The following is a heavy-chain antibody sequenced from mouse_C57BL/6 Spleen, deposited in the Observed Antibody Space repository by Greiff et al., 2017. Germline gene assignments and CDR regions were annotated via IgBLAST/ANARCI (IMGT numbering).Heavy chain of an antibody. V-gene: IGHV1-82*01. CDR1: GYAFSRSW. CDR3: ARMVTTRGYYAMDY. Sequence: QVQLKQSGPELVKPGASVKISCKASGYAFSRSWMNWVKQRPGTGLEWIGRIYPGDGDTNYNGKFKGKATLTADKSSSTAYMQLSSLTSEDSAVYFCARMVTTRGYYAMDYWGQGTSVTVSS. D-gene: IGHD2-2*01. J-gene: IGHJ4*01. CDR2: IYPGDGDT.